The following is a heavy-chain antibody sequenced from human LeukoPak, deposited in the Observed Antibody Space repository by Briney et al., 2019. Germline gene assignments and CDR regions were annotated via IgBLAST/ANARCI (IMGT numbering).Heavy chain of an antibody. Sequence: PSETLSLTCTVSGGSISTYYWSWIRQPPGKGLEWIGYIHYSGSTNYNPSLKSRVTTSVDTSKNQFSLKLSSVTAADTAVYYCARDTGTVVDYWGQGTLVTVSS. D-gene: IGHD4-23*01. CDR3: ARDTGTVVDY. CDR2: IHYSGST. CDR1: GGSISTYY. J-gene: IGHJ4*02. V-gene: IGHV4-59*01.